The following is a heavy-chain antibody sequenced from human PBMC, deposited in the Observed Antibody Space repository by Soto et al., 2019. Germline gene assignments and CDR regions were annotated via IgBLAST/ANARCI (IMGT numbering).Heavy chain of an antibody. CDR1: GYTLTELS. CDR2: FDPEDGET. V-gene: IGHV1-24*01. Sequence: QVQLVQSGAEVKKPGASVKVSCKVSGYTLTELSMHWVRQAPGKGLEWMGGFDPEDGETIYAQKFQGRVTMTEDTSTDTGYMELSSLRSEDTAVYYCHLYYCSSTSCYVSPRGYYYYGMDVWGQGTTVTVSS. CDR3: HLYYCSSTSCYVSPRGYYYYGMDV. D-gene: IGHD2-2*01. J-gene: IGHJ6*02.